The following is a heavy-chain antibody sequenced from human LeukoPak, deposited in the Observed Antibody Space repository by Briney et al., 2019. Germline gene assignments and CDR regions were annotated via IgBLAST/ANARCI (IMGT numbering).Heavy chain of an antibody. CDR2: IVPILGTA. Sequence: GASVKVSCKASGGTFSSYSLSWVRQAPGQGLEWMGGIVPILGTADYAQKFQGRATITTDDAASTVYLELSSLSSEDTAVYYCARSEITMVRGVIRTTKYYMDVWGKGTTVAVSS. V-gene: IGHV1-69*16. D-gene: IGHD3-10*01. CDR1: GGTFSSYS. J-gene: IGHJ6*03. CDR3: ARSEITMVRGVIRTTKYYMDV.